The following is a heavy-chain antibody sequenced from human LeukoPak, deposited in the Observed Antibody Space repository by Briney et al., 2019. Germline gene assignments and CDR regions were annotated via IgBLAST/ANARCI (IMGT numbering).Heavy chain of an antibody. J-gene: IGHJ4*02. Sequence: GGSLRLSCVGSGFTVSGKYMNWVRQAPGKGLKWVSVIYSGGSTYYVDSVKGRFTISRDDSKNTLYLQMSSLRPEDTAVYYCARGPTPYSGSYIDYWGQGTLVTVSS. CDR2: IYSGGST. CDR3: ARGPTPYSGSYIDY. V-gene: IGHV3-53*01. CDR1: GFTVSGKY. D-gene: IGHD1-26*01.